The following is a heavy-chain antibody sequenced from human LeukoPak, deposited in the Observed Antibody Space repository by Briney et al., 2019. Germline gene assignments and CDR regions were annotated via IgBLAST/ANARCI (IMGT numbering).Heavy chain of an antibody. Sequence: GGSLRLSCAASGFAFSQYSMNWVRQAPGKGLEWISYINGSSRAIYYADSVKGRFTTSRDNSKNSLYLQMNSLRAEDTAVYYCARDRAGSFYWGQGTLVTVSS. CDR2: INGSSRAI. CDR1: GFAFSQYS. V-gene: IGHV3-48*04. J-gene: IGHJ4*02. D-gene: IGHD3-16*02. CDR3: ARDRAGSFY.